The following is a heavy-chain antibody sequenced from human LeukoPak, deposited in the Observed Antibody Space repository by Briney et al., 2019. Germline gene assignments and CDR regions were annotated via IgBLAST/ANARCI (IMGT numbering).Heavy chain of an antibody. CDR2: MNPNRGNT. CDR1: GYTFTSYD. D-gene: IGHD6-19*01. J-gene: IGHJ3*02. V-gene: IGHV1-8*01. Sequence: GASVKVSCKASGYTFTSYDINWVRQATGQGLEWMGWMNPNRGNTGYAQKFQGRVTMTRNTSISTAYMELSSLRSEDTAVYYCARKGYSSGWYRRNAFDIWGQGTMVTVSS. CDR3: ARKGYSSGWYRRNAFDI.